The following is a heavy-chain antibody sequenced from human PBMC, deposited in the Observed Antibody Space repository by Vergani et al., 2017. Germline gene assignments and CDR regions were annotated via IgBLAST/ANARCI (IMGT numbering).Heavy chain of an antibody. CDR1: GFTFSSYA. CDR3: AKDFCSSTSCYTPPDAFDI. CDR2: ISGSGGST. Sequence: EVQLLESGGGLVQPGGSLRLSCAASGFTFSSYAMSWVRQAPGKGLEWVSAISGSGGSTYYADSVKGRFTISRDNSKHTLYLQMNSLRAEDTAVYYCAKDFCSSTSCYTPPDAFDIWGQGTMVTVSS. V-gene: IGHV3-23*01. J-gene: IGHJ3*02. D-gene: IGHD2-2*02.